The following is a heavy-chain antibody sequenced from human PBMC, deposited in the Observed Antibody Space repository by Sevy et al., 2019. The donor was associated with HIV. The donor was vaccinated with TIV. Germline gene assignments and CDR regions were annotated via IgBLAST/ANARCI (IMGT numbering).Heavy chain of an antibody. D-gene: IGHD3-3*01. J-gene: IGHJ4*02. CDR2: INSSSSTI. CDR1: GFTFSSYS. CDR3: ARDGLAYYDFWRACDY. V-gene: IGHV3-48*02. Sequence: GGSLRLSCAASGFTFSSYSMNWVRQAPGKGLEWVSYINSSSSTIYYADSVKGRFTISRDNAKNSLYLQMNSLRDEDTAVYYCARDGLAYYDFWRACDYWGQGTLVTVSS.